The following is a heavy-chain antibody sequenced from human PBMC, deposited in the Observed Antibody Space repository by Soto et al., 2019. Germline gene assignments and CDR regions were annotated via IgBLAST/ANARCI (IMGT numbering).Heavy chain of an antibody. CDR2: ISGSGGST. D-gene: IGHD6-13*01. CDR1: GFTFSSYA. J-gene: IGHJ5*02. Sequence: GGSLRLSCAASGFTFSSYAMGWVRQAPGKGLEWVSAISGSGGSTYYAESVKGRFTISRDNSKNTLYLQMNSLRAEDTAVYYCAKARYSSSLALFDPWGQGTLVTVSS. V-gene: IGHV3-23*01. CDR3: AKARYSSSLALFDP.